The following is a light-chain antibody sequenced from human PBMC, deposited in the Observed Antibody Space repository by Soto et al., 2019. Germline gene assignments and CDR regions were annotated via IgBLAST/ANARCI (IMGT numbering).Light chain of an antibody. J-gene: IGLJ1*01. V-gene: IGLV1-40*01. CDR3: QSYDSSLSGSYV. CDR1: SSNIGAGYD. CDR2: DNN. Sequence: QSVLTQPPSVSGAPGQRVIISCTGSSSNIGAGYDVHWYQQLPGTAPRLLIYDNNNRPSGVPARFSVSKSDTSASLAITGVQPEDEADYYCQSYDSSLSGSYVFGTGTKLTVL.